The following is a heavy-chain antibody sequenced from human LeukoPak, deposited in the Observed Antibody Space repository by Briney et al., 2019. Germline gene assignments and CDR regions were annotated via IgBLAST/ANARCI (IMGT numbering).Heavy chain of an antibody. D-gene: IGHD3-22*01. CDR2: ITPSGGT. CDR3: ARGVSSYYDSSGYYFDAFDI. V-gene: IGHV1-2*02. CDR1: GYTLTSYA. J-gene: IGHJ3*02. Sequence: ASVKVSCKASGYTLTSYAMHWVRQAPGQGLEWMGWITPSGGTNYPQKFQGRVAITRDTSIATAYMDLSRLTSDDTAVYYCARGVSSYYDSSGYYFDAFDIWGQGTMVTVSS.